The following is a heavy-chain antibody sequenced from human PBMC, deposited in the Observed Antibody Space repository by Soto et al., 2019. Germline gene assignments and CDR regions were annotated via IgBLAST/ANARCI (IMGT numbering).Heavy chain of an antibody. CDR3: ARHLGEAYFDY. CDR2: IYYSGST. V-gene: IGHV4-39*01. J-gene: IGHJ4*02. Sequence: SETLSLTCTVSGDSISSSTYFWGWVRQPPGKVLEWIVSIYYSGSTYYDPSLKSRVTISLDTSNNHFSLKLSSVTAPDTAVYYCARHLGEAYFDYWGQGTLVTVS. CDR1: GDSISSSTYF.